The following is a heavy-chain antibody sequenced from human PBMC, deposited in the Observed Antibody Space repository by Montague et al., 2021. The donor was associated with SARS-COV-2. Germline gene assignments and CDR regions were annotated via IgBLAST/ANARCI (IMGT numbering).Heavy chain of an antibody. Sequence: SLRLSCAASGFTFSSYDIRWVRQATGKGLEWVSAIGTAGDTYYPGSVKGRFTISRENAKNSLYLQMNSLRAGDTAVYYCARGVTMVQGVISRYYYYYGMDVWGQGTTVTVSS. CDR2: IGTAGDT. D-gene: IGHD3-10*01. J-gene: IGHJ6*02. CDR3: ARGVTMVQGVISRYYYYYGMDV. CDR1: GFTFSSYD. V-gene: IGHV3-13*04.